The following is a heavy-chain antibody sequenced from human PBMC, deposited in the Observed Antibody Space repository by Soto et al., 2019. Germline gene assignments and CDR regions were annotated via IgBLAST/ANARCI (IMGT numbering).Heavy chain of an antibody. CDR1: GLTFRSYA. CDR2: INGFGDRT. Sequence: VQLLESGGGLVQPGGSLRLSCAASGLTFRSYAMSWVRQAPGKGLEWVSGINGFGDRTNYADSVKGRFTISRDNSKNTLYLQMNSLRVEDTAIYYCANVDWNYGKDAWGQGTTVTVSS. J-gene: IGHJ6*02. V-gene: IGHV3-23*01. CDR3: ANVDWNYGKDA. D-gene: IGHD1-1*01.